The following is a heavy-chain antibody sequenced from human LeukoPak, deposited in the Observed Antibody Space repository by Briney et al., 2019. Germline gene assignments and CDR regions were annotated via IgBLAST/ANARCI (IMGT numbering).Heavy chain of an antibody. D-gene: IGHD1-26*01. Sequence: PGGSLRLSCAASGFTFSSYAMSWVRQAPGKGLEWASAISGSGGSTYYADSVKGRFTISRDNSKNTLYLQMNSLRAEDTAVYYCAKDIYSGSYYEAYWGQGTLVTVSS. V-gene: IGHV3-23*01. J-gene: IGHJ4*02. CDR2: ISGSGGST. CDR3: AKDIYSGSYYEAY. CDR1: GFTFSSYA.